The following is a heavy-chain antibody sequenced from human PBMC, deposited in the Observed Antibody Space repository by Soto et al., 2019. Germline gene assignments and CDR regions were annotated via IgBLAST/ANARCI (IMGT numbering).Heavy chain of an antibody. D-gene: IGHD6-13*01. CDR3: ARADEQLFLMPRANYYGMDV. J-gene: IGHJ6*04. V-gene: IGHV4-30-4*01. CDR2: IYYSGST. Sequence: QVQLQESGPGLVKPSQTLSLTCTVSGGSISGGDYYWSWIRQPPGKGLEWIGYIYYSGSTYYNPSLKSRVTISVDTSTNQFSLKLSSVTAADTAVYYCARADEQLFLMPRANYYGMDVWGEGTTVIVSS. CDR1: GGSISGGDYY.